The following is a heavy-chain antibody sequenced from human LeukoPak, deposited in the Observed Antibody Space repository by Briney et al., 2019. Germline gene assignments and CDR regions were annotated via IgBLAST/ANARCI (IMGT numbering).Heavy chain of an antibody. CDR2: IYYTGST. J-gene: IGHJ5*02. D-gene: IGHD3-9*01. CDR1: GGSISSYY. V-gene: IGHV4-59*01. Sequence: KSSETLSLTCTVSGGSISSYYWSWIRQPPGKGLEWIGYIYYTGSTNYNPSLKSRVTISVDTSKNQFSLKLSSVTAADTAVYYCARTIPNILTGYFPNWFDPWGQGTLVTVSS. CDR3: ARTIPNILTGYFPNWFDP.